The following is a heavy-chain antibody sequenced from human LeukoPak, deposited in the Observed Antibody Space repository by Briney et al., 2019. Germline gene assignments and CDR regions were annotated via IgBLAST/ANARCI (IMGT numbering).Heavy chain of an antibody. J-gene: IGHJ4*02. CDR3: ARVEYSLPLLQSYFDY. CDR2: INSDGSST. V-gene: IGHV3-74*01. D-gene: IGHD2-21*01. Sequence: GGSLRLSCAASGFTFSSYWMHWVRQAPGKGLVWVSRINSDGSSTSYADSVKGRFTISRDNAKNTLYLQMNSLRAEDTAVYYRARVEYSLPLLQSYFDYWGQGTLVTVSS. CDR1: GFTFSSYW.